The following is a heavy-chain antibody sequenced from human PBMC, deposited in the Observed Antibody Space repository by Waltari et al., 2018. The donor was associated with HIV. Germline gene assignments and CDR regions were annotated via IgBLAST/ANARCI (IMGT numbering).Heavy chain of an antibody. V-gene: IGHV4-31*03. CDR2: VDFSGRT. J-gene: IGHJ2*01. CDR3: ARVVYWYFDL. CDR1: GDSIDSSSYY. Sequence: QVQLQESGPGLVKPSQTVSLPCTVPGDSIDSSSYYWAWIRQHPEKGQEWIAFVDFSGRTFPNPSFKSRATVSVDTSENQFSLKLTSMTDAYTAVYYCARVVYWYFDLWGRGTLVTVSS.